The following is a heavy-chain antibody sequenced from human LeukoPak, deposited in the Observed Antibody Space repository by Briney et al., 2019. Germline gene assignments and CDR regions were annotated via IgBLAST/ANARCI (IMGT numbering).Heavy chain of an antibody. CDR3: ARQVGTASSHDFGH. Sequence: ASVKVSCKASGYTFTTYVLNWVRQAPGQGFEWMGFINTYTQNPTYAQGFTGRFVFSLDTSVSTAYLQISNLKAEDTAVYYCARQVGTASSHDFGHWGHGTLVTVSS. D-gene: IGHD2-21*02. V-gene: IGHV7-4-1*02. CDR2: INTYTQNP. CDR1: GYTFTTYV. J-gene: IGHJ4*01.